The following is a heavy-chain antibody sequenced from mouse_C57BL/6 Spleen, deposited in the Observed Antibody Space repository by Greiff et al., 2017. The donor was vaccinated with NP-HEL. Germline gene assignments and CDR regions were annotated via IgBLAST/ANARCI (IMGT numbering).Heavy chain of an antibody. CDR3: ARPPPLVDAMDY. CDR1: GYSFTSYY. J-gene: IGHJ4*01. CDR2: IYPGSGNT. V-gene: IGHV1-66*01. Sequence: QVQLKQSGPELVKPGASVKISCKASGYSFTSYYIHWVKQRPGQGLEWIGWIYPGSGNTKYNEKFKGKATLTAVTSSSTAYIQLSSLTSEESAVYYCARPPPLVDAMDYWGQGTAVTVSS. D-gene: IGHD1-1*01.